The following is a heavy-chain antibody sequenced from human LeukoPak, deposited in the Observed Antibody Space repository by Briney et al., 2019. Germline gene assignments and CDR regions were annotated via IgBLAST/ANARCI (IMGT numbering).Heavy chain of an antibody. J-gene: IGHJ4*02. V-gene: IGHV3-21*01. Sequence: GGSLRLSCAASGFTFSTFAMLWVRQPPGKGLEWVSSIFPSGGEIHYADSVKGRFTISRDNAKNSVYLQMNSLRVEDTAVYFCARDYIGGWNDHWGQGTLVTVSS. CDR2: IFPSGGEI. D-gene: IGHD3-16*01. CDR1: GFTFSTFA. CDR3: ARDYIGGWNDH.